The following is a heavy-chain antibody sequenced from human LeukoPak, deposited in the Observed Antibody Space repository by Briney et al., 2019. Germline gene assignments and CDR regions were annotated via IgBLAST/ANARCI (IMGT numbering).Heavy chain of an antibody. CDR2: ISYDGSNK. V-gene: IGHV3-30*18. Sequence: GGSLRLSCAASGFTFSSYCMHWVRQAPGKGLEWVAVISYDGSNKYYADSVKGRFTISRDNSKNTLYLQMNSLRAEDTAVYYCAKTRGSGAVAGPFDYWGQGTLVTVSS. J-gene: IGHJ4*02. CDR1: GFTFSSYC. CDR3: AKTRGSGAVAGPFDY. D-gene: IGHD6-19*01.